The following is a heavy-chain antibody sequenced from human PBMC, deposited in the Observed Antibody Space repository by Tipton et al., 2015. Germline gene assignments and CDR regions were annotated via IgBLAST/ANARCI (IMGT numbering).Heavy chain of an antibody. D-gene: IGHD5-24*01. V-gene: IGHV4-31*03. CDR3: ARGDDGYQRWFDP. Sequence: TLSLTCTVSGASINSGDSWWTWIRQHPGGGLEWIACVSASGATHYNPSLRSRVTLSLDTSQNYFSLNVTSVTAADTAVYFCARGDDGYQRWFDPWGQGTLVTVSS. CDR1: GASINSGDSW. J-gene: IGHJ5*02. CDR2: VSASGAT.